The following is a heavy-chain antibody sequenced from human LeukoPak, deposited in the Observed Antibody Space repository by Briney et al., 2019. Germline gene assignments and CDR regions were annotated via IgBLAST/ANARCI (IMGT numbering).Heavy chain of an antibody. Sequence: SQTLSLTCTVSGGSISSGDYYWSWIRQPPGKGLEWIGYIYYSGSTYYNPSLKSRVTISVDTSKNQFSLKLSSVTAADTAVYCCARDRPYGGNDYWGQGTLVTVSS. D-gene: IGHD4-23*01. V-gene: IGHV4-30-4*08. CDR3: ARDRPYGGNDY. J-gene: IGHJ4*02. CDR1: GGSISSGDYY. CDR2: IYYSGST.